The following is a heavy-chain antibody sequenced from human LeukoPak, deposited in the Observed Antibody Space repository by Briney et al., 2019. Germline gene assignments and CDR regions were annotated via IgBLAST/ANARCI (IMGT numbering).Heavy chain of an antibody. V-gene: IGHV1-24*01. CDR3: ARDPHSSSWYPNWFDP. CDR2: FDPEDGET. J-gene: IGHJ5*02. Sequence: ASVKVSCKVSAYTLTELSMHWVRQAPGKGLEWMGGFDPEDGETIYAQKFQGRVTMTRDTSISTAYMELSRLRSDDTAVYYCARDPHSSSWYPNWFDPWGQGTLVTVSS. CDR1: AYTLTELS. D-gene: IGHD6-13*01.